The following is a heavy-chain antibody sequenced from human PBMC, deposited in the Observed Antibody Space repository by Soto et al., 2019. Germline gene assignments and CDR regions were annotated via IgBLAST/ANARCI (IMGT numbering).Heavy chain of an antibody. D-gene: IGHD6-13*01. V-gene: IGHV1-46*01. CDR1: GYPFSNFY. CDR2: INPSGGST. J-gene: IGHJ4*02. CDR3: ARGAAAAMPFDY. Sequence: AAVKVSCKASGYPFSNFYIHWVRQAPGQGLEWLGIINPSGGSTTYAQRFQGRVTITWDTSTSTAYMELSSLRSADTAVYYCARGAAAAMPFDYWGQGTLVTVSS.